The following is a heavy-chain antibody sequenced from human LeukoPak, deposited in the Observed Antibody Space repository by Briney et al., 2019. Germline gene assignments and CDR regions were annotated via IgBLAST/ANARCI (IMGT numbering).Heavy chain of an antibody. J-gene: IGHJ4*02. Sequence: PGGSLRLSCAASGFTFSSYGMHWVRQAPGKGLEWVAVISYDGSNKYYADSVKGRFTISRDNSKNTLYLQMNSLRAEDTAVYYCAKYSVSDYWGQGTLVTVSS. D-gene: IGHD2-21*01. CDR3: AKYSVSDY. V-gene: IGHV3-30*18. CDR1: GFTFSSYG. CDR2: ISYDGSNK.